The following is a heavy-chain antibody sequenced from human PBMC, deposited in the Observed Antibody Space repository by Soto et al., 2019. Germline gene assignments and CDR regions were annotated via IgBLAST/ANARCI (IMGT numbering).Heavy chain of an antibody. D-gene: IGHD3-22*01. CDR2: VSYDGSNK. CDR1: GLTFSSYG. CDR3: ATLVSYYFDSSFAPFGFDI. Sequence: QVQLVESGGGVVQPGSSLRLSCAASGLTFSSYGLHWVRQAPGKGLEWVAVVSYDGSNKFYADSVKGRFTISRENSKNTMYLQMNSLRPEDTAVYHWATLVSYYFDSSFAPFGFDIWGQGTKVTVSS. V-gene: IGHV3-30*03. J-gene: IGHJ3*02.